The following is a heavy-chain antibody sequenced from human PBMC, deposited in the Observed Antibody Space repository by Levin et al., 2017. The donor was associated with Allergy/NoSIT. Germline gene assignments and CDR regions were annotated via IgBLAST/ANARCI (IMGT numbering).Heavy chain of an antibody. Sequence: GGSLRLSCAVSGFTVRNNYMTWVRQAPGKGLEWVSVIYSRGETQYADSVRGRFTISRDNSKNTLYLQMNSLRADDTAVYYCARKTDTNRYPGDFWGQGTLVTVSS. J-gene: IGHJ4*02. D-gene: IGHD5-18*01. CDR3: ARKTDTNRYPGDF. CDR2: IYSRGET. V-gene: IGHV3-66*01. CDR1: GFTVRNNY.